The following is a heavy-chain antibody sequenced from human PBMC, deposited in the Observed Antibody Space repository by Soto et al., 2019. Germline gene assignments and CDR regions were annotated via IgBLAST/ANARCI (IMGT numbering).Heavy chain of an antibody. V-gene: IGHV3-23*01. D-gene: IGHD6-13*01. Sequence: GGSLRLSCAASGFTFSSYAMSWVRQAPGKGLEWVSAISGSGGSTYYADSVKGRFTISRDNSKNTLYLQMNSLRAEDTAVYYCAKAQQQLYGDYYYGMDVWGQGTTVTVSS. CDR2: ISGSGGST. CDR1: GFTFSSYA. J-gene: IGHJ6*02. CDR3: AKAQQQLYGDYYYGMDV.